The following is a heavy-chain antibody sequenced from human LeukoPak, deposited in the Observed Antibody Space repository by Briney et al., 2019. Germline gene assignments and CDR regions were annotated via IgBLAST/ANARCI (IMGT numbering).Heavy chain of an antibody. CDR2: INPNSGGT. J-gene: IGHJ4*02. CDR3: AGGSTYYYDSPSY. V-gene: IGHV1-2*02. D-gene: IGHD3-22*01. CDR1: GYTFTVYY. Sequence: ASVTLSCTAAGYTFTVYYIHWIRHAPRQGMGRGGWINPNSGGTNYAQKFQGRVTMTRDTSISTAYMELSRLRSDDTAVYYCAGGSTYYYDSPSYWGQGTLVTVSS.